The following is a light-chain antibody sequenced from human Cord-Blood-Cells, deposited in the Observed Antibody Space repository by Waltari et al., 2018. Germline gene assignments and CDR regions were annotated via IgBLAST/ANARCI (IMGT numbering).Light chain of an antibody. J-gene: IGLJ3*02. CDR3: SSYTSSSIWV. Sequence: QSALTQPASVSGSPGQSITISRTGTSSDVGGYNYVSWYQQHPGKAPKLMIYDVSKRPSGVSNRFYGSKSGNTASLTISGLQAEDEADYYCSSYTSSSIWVFGGGTKLTVL. V-gene: IGLV2-14*01. CDR1: SSDVGGYNY. CDR2: DVS.